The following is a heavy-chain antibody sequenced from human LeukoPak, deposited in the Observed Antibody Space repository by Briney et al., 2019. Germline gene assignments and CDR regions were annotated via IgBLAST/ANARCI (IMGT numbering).Heavy chain of an antibody. CDR2: ISYDGSNK. CDR3: AISGRDILTGYFSY. V-gene: IGHV3-30-3*01. J-gene: IGHJ4*02. Sequence: GGSLRLSCAASGFTFSDYALHWGRQAPGKGLEWVAVISYDGSNKYYADSVKGRFTISRDNSMNTPYLQMNSLRAEDTAVYYCAISGRDILTGYFSYWGQGTLVTVSS. CDR1: GFTFSDYA. D-gene: IGHD3-9*01.